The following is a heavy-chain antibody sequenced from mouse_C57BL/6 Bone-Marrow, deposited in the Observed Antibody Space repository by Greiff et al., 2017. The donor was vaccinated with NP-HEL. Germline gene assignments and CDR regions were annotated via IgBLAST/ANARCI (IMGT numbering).Heavy chain of an antibody. CDR2: IDPSDSET. CDR3: ARLSNYWYFEV. V-gene: IGHV1-52*01. D-gene: IGHD2-5*01. CDR1: GYTFTSYW. Sequence: QVQLQQPGAELVRPGSSVKLSCKASGYTFTSYWMHWVKQRPIQGLEWIGNIDPSDSETHYNQKFKDKATLTVDKSSSTAYMQLSSLTSEDSAVYYCARLSNYWYFEVWGTGTTVTVSS. J-gene: IGHJ1*03.